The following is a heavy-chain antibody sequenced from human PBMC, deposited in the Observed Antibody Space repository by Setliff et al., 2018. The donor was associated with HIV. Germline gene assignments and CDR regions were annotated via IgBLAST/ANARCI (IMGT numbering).Heavy chain of an antibody. D-gene: IGHD3-3*01. Sequence: GASVKVSCKASGYTFTSYGISWVRQAPGQGLEWMGWINIRSGNTNYAQNFQGRVTMTTDTSTSTAYMGLRSLRSDDTAVYYCASARARSGYYSGYWGQGTLVTVSS. V-gene: IGHV1-18*01. CDR1: GYTFTSYG. CDR2: INIRSGNT. CDR3: ASARARSGYYSGY. J-gene: IGHJ4*02.